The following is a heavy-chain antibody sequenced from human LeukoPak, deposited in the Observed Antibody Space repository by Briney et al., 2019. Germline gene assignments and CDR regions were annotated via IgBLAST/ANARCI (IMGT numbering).Heavy chain of an antibody. D-gene: IGHD1-26*01. CDR1: GFIFSTYT. CDR3: ARSSGTYFPFEC. Sequence: GGSLRLSCAASGFIFSTYTMNWVRQAPGKGLEWVSSISSSNSYIYYADSVKGRFTISRDNAKNSLYLHMNSLRAEDTAVYYCARSSGTYFPFECWGQGTLVTVSS. V-gene: IGHV3-21*01. J-gene: IGHJ4*02. CDR2: ISSSNSYI.